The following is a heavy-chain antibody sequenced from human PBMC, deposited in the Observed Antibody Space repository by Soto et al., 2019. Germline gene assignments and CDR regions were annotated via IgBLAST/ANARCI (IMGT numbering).Heavy chain of an antibody. CDR3: ARVTRYCSSTSCFPYFDP. Sequence: GSLRLSCAASGFTFSSYWMHWVRQAPGKGLVWVSRINSDGSSTSYADSVKGRFTISRDNAKNTLYLQMNSLRAEDTAVYYCARVTRYCSSTSCFPYFDPWGQGTLVTVSS. D-gene: IGHD2-2*01. CDR1: GFTFSSYW. V-gene: IGHV3-74*01. J-gene: IGHJ5*02. CDR2: INSDGSST.